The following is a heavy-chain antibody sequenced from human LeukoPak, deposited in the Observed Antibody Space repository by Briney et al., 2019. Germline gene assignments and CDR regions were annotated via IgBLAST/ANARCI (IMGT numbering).Heavy chain of an antibody. CDR3: ARSKSYSSGWSDLDY. CDR2: IGTAGNT. D-gene: IGHD6-19*01. J-gene: IGHJ4*02. Sequence: GGSLRLSCAASGFSFSSYDMHWARQPTGKGLEWVSVIGTAGNTYYADSVKGRFTISRENAKNSLYLQMNSLRAGDTAVYYCARSKSYSSGWSDLDYWGQGTLVTVSS. V-gene: IGHV3-13*04. CDR1: GFSFSSYD.